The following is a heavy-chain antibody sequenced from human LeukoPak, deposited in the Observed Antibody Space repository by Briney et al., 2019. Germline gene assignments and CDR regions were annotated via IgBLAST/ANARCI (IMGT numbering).Heavy chain of an antibody. J-gene: IGHJ4*02. CDR3: ARLKYGDYGLYYFDY. D-gene: IGHD4-17*01. V-gene: IGHV4-59*08. CDR1: GGSISSYY. Sequence: PSETLSLTCTVSGGSISSYYWSWIRQPPGKGLESIGYIYYSNTNYNPSLKSRVTISVDTSKNQFSLKLSSVTAADTAVYYCARLKYGDYGLYYFDYWAREPWSPSPQ. CDR2: IYYSNT.